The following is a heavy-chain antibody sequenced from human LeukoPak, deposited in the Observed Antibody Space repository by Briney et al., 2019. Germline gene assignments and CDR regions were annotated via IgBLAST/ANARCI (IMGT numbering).Heavy chain of an antibody. CDR2: ISYDGSNK. V-gene: IGHV3-30*04. D-gene: IGHD5-12*01. CDR3: ARDPDIVATIGKAGLDY. J-gene: IGHJ4*02. Sequence: PGGSLRLSCAASGFTFSSYAMHWVRQAPGKGLEWVAVISYDGSNKYYADSVKGRFTISRDNSKNTLYLQMNSLRAEDTAVYYCARDPDIVATIGKAGLDYWGQGTLVTVSS. CDR1: GFTFSSYA.